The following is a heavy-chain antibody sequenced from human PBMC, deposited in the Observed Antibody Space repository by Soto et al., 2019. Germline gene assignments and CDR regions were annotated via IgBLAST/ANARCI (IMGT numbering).Heavy chain of an antibody. Sequence: ASVKVSCKASGYTFTRYTMNWVRQAPGQRLEWMGWINPDNGNTTSSQKFQDRVIITRDTSASTAYMDLSSLRSEDTAVYYCARGIATGQLDPWGQSTLVTVSS. V-gene: IGHV1-3*01. CDR1: GYTFTRYT. D-gene: IGHD2-15*01. CDR2: INPDNGNT. CDR3: ARGIATGQLDP. J-gene: IGHJ5*02.